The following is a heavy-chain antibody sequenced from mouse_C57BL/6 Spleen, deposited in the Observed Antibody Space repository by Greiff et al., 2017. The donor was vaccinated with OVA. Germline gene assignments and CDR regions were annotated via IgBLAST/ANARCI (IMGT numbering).Heavy chain of an antibody. CDR2: ISSGGSYT. Sequence: EVQGVESGGDLVKPGGSLKLSCAASGFTFSSYGMSWVRQTPDKRLEWVATISSGGSYTYYPDSVKGRFTISRDNAKNTLYLQMSSLKSEDTAMYYCARQGVVATDYWGQGTTLTVSS. J-gene: IGHJ2*01. CDR1: GFTFSSYG. D-gene: IGHD1-1*01. V-gene: IGHV5-6*01. CDR3: ARQGVVATDY.